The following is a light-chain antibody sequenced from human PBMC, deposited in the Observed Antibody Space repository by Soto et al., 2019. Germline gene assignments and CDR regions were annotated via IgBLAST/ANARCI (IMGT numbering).Light chain of an antibody. J-gene: IGKJ1*01. CDR1: QSVSSSY. CDR2: GAS. Sequence: EIVLTQSPGTLSLSPGERATLSCKASQSVSSSYLAWYQQEPGQAPRLLIYGASSRATGIPDRFSGSRSGTDFTLSISRLEPEDFAVYYCQQYGNSPTFGQGTKVEIK. CDR3: QQYGNSPT. V-gene: IGKV3-20*01.